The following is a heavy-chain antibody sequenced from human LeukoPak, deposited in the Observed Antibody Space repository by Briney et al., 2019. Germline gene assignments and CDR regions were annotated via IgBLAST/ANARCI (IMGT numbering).Heavy chain of an antibody. CDR1: GGSFSGYY. D-gene: IGHD6-13*01. V-gene: IGHV4-34*01. J-gene: IGHJ6*03. CDR2: INHSGST. CDR3: ARGRSSSWNRYYYYYMDV. Sequence: SETLSLTCAVYGGSFSGYYWSWIRQPPGKGLEWIGEINHSGSTNYNPSLKSRVTISVDTSKNQFSLKLSSVTAADTAVYYCARGRSSSWNRYYYYYMDVWGKGTTDTVSS.